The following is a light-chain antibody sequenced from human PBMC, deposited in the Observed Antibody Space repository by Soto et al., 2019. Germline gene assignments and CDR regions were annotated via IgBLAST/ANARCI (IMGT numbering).Light chain of an antibody. J-gene: IGKJ1*01. CDR3: MQPLQSWK. V-gene: IGKV2-28*01. Sequence: DTVMTQSPRSLPVTPLEPASRSFISSQSLLHSNGYNYLDWYLQKPGQSPQLLIYLGSNRASGVPDRFSGSGSGTDFTLNISRVEAEDVGVYYCMQPLQSWKCGQGTKGDIK. CDR1: QSLLHSNGYNY. CDR2: LGS.